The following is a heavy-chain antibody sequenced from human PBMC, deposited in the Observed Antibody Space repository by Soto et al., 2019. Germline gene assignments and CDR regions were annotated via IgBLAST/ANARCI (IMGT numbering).Heavy chain of an antibody. J-gene: IGHJ6*02. CDR2: ISSSSSTI. Sequence: LRLSCAASGFTFSSYSMNWVRQAPGKGLEWVSYISSSSSTIYYADSVKGRFTISRDNAKNSLYLQMNSLRDGDTAVYYCARDTLGMDVWGQGTTVTVSS. V-gene: IGHV3-48*02. CDR3: ARDTLGMDV. CDR1: GFTFSSYS.